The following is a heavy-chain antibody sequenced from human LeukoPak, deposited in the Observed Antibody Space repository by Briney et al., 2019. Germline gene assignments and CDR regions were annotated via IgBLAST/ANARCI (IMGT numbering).Heavy chain of an antibody. CDR1: GFTFSAYG. J-gene: IGHJ4*02. CDR2: ISGSAAAT. V-gene: IGHV3-23*01. Sequence: GGTLRLSCAASGFTFSAYGMTWVRQAPGKGLEWVSAISGSAAATFYADSVKGRFTISRDNSKNTLYLHMNGLRVEDTAIYYCARDERWIQFNYWGQGTLVTVSS. CDR3: ARDERWIQFNY. D-gene: IGHD5-18*01.